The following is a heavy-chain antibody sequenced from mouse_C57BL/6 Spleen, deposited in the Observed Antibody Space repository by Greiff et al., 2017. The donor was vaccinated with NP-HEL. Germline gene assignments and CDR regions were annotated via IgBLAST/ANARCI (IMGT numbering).Heavy chain of an antibody. Sequence: VKLMESGAELVRPGASVTLSCKASGYTFTDYEMHWVKQTPVHGLEWIGAIDPETGGTAYNQKFKGKAILTADKSSSTAYMELRSLTSEDSAVYYCTIGSSYVWYFDVWGTGTTVTVSS. CDR1: GYTFTDYE. D-gene: IGHD1-1*01. V-gene: IGHV1-15*01. CDR3: TIGSSYVWYFDV. J-gene: IGHJ1*03. CDR2: IDPETGGT.